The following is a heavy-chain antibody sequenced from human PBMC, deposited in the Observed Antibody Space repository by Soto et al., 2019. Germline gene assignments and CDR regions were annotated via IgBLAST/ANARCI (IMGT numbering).Heavy chain of an antibody. CDR1: GFPLSDYY. V-gene: IGHV3-11*06. J-gene: IGHJ4*02. CDR3: VRDTRPQNLASGSYPY. CDR2: IRRRSIYT. Sequence: QVQLVESGGGLVKPGGSLRLSCAASGFPLSDYYMNWIRQAPGKGLEWISYIRRRSIYTNYADSVKGRFTISRDNAKNSLDLQMNSLRPDDTAAYYCVRDTRPQNLASGSYPYWGQGIGVNVSS. D-gene: IGHD3-10*01.